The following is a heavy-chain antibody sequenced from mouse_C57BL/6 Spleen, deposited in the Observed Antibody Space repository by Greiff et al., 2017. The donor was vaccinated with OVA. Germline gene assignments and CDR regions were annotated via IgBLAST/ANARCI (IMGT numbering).Heavy chain of an antibody. J-gene: IGHJ1*03. D-gene: IGHD1-1*01. V-gene: IGHV1-20*01. CDR1: GYSFTGYF. CDR2: INPYNGDT. Sequence: VQLKESGPELVKPGDSVKISCKASGYSFTGYFMNWVMQSHGKSLEWIGRINPYNGDTFYNQKFKGKATLTVDKSSSTAHMELRSLTSEDSAVYYCARPYYYGSSGYFDVWGTGTTVTVSS. CDR3: ARPYYYGSSGYFDV.